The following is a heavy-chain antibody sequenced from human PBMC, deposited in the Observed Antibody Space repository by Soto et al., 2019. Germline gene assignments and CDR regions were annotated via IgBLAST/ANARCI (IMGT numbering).Heavy chain of an antibody. Sequence: GESLKISCKGSGYSFTSYWISWVRQMPGKGLEWMGRIDPSDSYTNYSPSFQGHVTISADKSISTAYPQWSSLKASDTAMYYCTRDGSGSYYKDYYYYGMDVWGQGTTVTVSS. D-gene: IGHD3-10*01. CDR2: IDPSDSYT. V-gene: IGHV5-10-1*01. CDR1: GYSFTSYW. J-gene: IGHJ6*02. CDR3: TRDGSGSYYKDYYYYGMDV.